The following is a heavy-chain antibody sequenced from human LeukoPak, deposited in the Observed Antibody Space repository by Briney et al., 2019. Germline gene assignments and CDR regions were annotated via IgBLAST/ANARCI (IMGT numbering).Heavy chain of an antibody. D-gene: IGHD1-7*01. V-gene: IGHV3-30*03. J-gene: IGHJ4*02. CDR1: GFTFSSYG. CDR3: AGGTYYSDH. CDR2: IPDDGNNV. Sequence: GGSLRLSWAASGFTFSSYGMHWVRQAPGKGLEWVAFIPDDGNNVYYSDSVRGRFTVSRDSSRNTLYLQMNSLRVEDSALYYCAGGTYYSDHWGQGTLVTVSS.